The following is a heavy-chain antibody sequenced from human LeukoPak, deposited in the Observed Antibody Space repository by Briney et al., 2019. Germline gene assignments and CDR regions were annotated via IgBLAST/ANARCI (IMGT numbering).Heavy chain of an antibody. V-gene: IGHV4-39*07. CDR1: GGSISSSSYY. D-gene: IGHD5-18*01. Sequence: SETLSLTCTVSGGSISSSSYYWGWIRQPPGKGLEWIGSIYYSGSTYYNPSLKSRVTISVDTSKNQFSLKLSSVTAADTAVYYCARVKRYSYYTTYYFDYWGQGTLVTVSS. J-gene: IGHJ4*02. CDR3: ARVKRYSYYTTYYFDY. CDR2: IYYSGST.